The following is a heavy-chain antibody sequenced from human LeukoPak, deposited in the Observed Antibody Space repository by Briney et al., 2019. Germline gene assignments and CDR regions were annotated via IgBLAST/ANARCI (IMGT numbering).Heavy chain of an antibody. V-gene: IGHV1-18*01. CDR2: ISAYNGNT. Sequence: ASVKVSCKASGYSFTSYALNWVRQAPGQGLEWMGWISAYNGNTNYAQKLQGRVTMTTDTSTSTAYMELRSLRSDDTAVYYCARSNIVTGYGGGSDLYNWFDPWGQGTLVTVSS. CDR1: GYSFTSYA. D-gene: IGHD3-9*01. J-gene: IGHJ5*02. CDR3: ARSNIVTGYGGGSDLYNWFDP.